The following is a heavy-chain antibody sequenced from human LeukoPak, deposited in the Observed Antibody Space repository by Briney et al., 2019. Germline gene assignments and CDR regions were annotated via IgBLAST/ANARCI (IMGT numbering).Heavy chain of an antibody. CDR3: ARAQSITMVRGVLFDY. D-gene: IGHD3-10*01. CDR1: GGSINSGDYS. V-gene: IGHV4-30-2*01. Sequence: SETLSLTCAVSGGSINSGDYSWSWIRQPPGKGLEWIGYIYHSGSTYYNPSLKSRVTISVDRSKNQFSLKLSSVTAADTAVYYCARAQSITMVRGVLFDYWGQGTLVTVSS. CDR2: IYHSGST. J-gene: IGHJ4*02.